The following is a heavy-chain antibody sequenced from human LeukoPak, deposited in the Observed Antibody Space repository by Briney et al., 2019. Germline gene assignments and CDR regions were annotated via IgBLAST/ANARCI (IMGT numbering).Heavy chain of an antibody. V-gene: IGHV3-74*01. CDR3: ARAGYYDSSGYYDY. CDR1: GFTFSSYW. Sequence: GGSLRLSCEASGFTFSSYWMHWIRQTPGKGLVWVSRIFRDGTNPAYADSVKGRFTISRDNAKNTLYLQMGSLRAEDMAVYYCARAGYYDSSGYYDYWGQGTLVTVSS. J-gene: IGHJ4*02. CDR2: IFRDGTNP. D-gene: IGHD3-22*01.